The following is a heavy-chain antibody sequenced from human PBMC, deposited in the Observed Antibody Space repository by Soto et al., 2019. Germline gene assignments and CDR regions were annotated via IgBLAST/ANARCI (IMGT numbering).Heavy chain of an antibody. J-gene: IGHJ4*02. CDR3: ARRPPCSGGSCKAFDY. D-gene: IGHD2-15*01. V-gene: IGHV1-46*01. Sequence: QVQLVQSGAEVKKPGASVKVSCKASGYTFTSYYMHWVRQAPGQGLEWMGIINPSGGSTSYAQKFQGRVTMTRDTSTSTVYMELSSLRSEDTAVYYCARRPPCSGGSCKAFDYWGQGTLVTVSS. CDR2: INPSGGST. CDR1: GYTFTSYY.